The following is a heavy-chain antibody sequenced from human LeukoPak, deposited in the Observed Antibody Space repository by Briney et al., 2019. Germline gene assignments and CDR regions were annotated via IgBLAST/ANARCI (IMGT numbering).Heavy chain of an antibody. CDR3: AIQLGYCSSTSCYTPAFDI. D-gene: IGHD2-2*02. V-gene: IGHV3-30*03. Sequence: PGRSLRLSCIVSGFTFSSYGMHWVRQAPGKGLEWVAVISFDGNNEHYADSVKGRFSISRDNSKNTLYLQMNSLRAEDTAVYYCAIQLGYCSSTSCYTPAFDIWGQGTMVTVSS. CDR1: GFTFSSYG. CDR2: ISFDGNNE. J-gene: IGHJ3*02.